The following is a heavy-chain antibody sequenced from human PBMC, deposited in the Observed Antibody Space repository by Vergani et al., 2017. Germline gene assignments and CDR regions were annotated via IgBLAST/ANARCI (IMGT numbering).Heavy chain of an antibody. CDR1: GYTFTSYG. CDR2: ISAYNGNT. D-gene: IGHD6-6*01. V-gene: IGHV1-18*01. CDR3: ARDAAEYSSSPGWFDP. J-gene: IGHJ5*02. Sequence: QVQLVQSGAEVKKPGASVKVSCKASGYTFTSYGISWVRQAPGQGLEWMGWISAYNGNTNYAQKLQGRVTMTTDTSTSTAYMELRCLSSDDTAVYYCARDAAEYSSSPGWFDPWGQVTLVTVSS.